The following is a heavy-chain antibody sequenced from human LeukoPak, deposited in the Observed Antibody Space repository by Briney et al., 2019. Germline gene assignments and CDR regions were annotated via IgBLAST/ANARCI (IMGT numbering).Heavy chain of an antibody. CDR3: AHGAVGPTSGFWFFDL. V-gene: IGHV2-5*01. CDR2: IYWHEDK. Sequence: SGPTLVNPTQTVTLTCTFSGLSLTTSGVAVGWIRQPPGEALEWLAVIYWHEDKRYNPTLKSSLTITKDTSKSQVVLTMTNMGPVDTGTYYCAHGAVGPTSGFWFFDLWGRGTLVTVSS. J-gene: IGHJ2*01. D-gene: IGHD1-26*01. CDR1: GLSLTTSGVA.